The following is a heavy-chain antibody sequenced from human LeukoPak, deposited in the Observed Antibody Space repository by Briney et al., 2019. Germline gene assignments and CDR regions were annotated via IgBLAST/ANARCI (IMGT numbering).Heavy chain of an antibody. V-gene: IGHV3-48*02. CDR3: ARELVQCSGGSCYGSWFDT. D-gene: IGHD2-15*01. CDR2: ISSSSSAK. CDR1: GFTFSSYS. Sequence: GGSLRLSCAASGFTFSSYSMNWVRQAPGKGLEWVSYISSSSSAKYYGDSVKGRFTISRDNAKGSLYLQMNSLRDEDTAIYYCARELVQCSGGSCYGSWFDTWGQGILVTVSS. J-gene: IGHJ5*02.